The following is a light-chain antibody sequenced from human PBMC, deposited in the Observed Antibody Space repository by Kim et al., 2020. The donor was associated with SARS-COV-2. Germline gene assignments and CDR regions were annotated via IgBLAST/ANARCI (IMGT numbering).Light chain of an antibody. J-gene: IGKJ1*01. V-gene: IGKV1-5*01. Sequence: GDRVTITCRASQSINIWLAWYQQKPGKAPNLLIYDASNLESGVPSRFSGSGSGTEFTLTISSLQPDDFATYYCQEYKSNSRTFGQGTKVDIK. CDR1: QSINIW. CDR3: QEYKSNSRT. CDR2: DAS.